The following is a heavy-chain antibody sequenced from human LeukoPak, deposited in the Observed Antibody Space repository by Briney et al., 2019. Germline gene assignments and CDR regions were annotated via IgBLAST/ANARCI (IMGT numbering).Heavy chain of an antibody. J-gene: IGHJ4*02. V-gene: IGHV3-7*01. CDR2: IKRDGSEK. D-gene: IGHD2-15*01. CDR3: ARIHCSGGSCHPPSDFDY. Sequence: GRSLRLSCTASGFTFGDYAMSWVRQAPGKGLEWVASIKRDGSEKYYVDSVKGRFTISKDNAKNSLYLQMNSLRAEDTAVYYCARIHCSGGSCHPPSDFDYWGQGTLVTVSS. CDR1: GFTFGDYA.